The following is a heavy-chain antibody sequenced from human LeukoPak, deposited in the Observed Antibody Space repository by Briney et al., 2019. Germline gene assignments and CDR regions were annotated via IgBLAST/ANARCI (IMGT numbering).Heavy chain of an antibody. CDR2: VSPRGST. V-gene: IGHV4-34*01. D-gene: IGHD6-6*01. CDR1: GTSFSSYY. Sequence: PSETLSLTCAVFGTSFSSYYWNWIRQSPDKGLEWIGEVSPRGSTNYNPSLKSRVTISADTSKKQFSLRLTSVTAADTAVYYCARSPLWTIAARPLDNWGQGTLVTVSS. J-gene: IGHJ4*02. CDR3: ARSPLWTIAARPLDN.